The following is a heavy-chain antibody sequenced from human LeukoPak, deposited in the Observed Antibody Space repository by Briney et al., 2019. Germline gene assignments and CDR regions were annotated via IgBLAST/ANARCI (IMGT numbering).Heavy chain of an antibody. CDR3: ARYGRYRAFDI. J-gene: IGHJ3*02. V-gene: IGHV3-74*01. Sequence: GGSLRLSCAASGFTSSAYWMHWVRQVPGKGLVGVSRINSDVSTTNYADSVKGRFTISRDNAKNTIYLQMNSLRAEDTAVYYCARYGRYRAFDIWGPGTVVTVSS. CDR1: GFTSSAYW. D-gene: IGHD1-26*01. CDR2: INSDVSTT.